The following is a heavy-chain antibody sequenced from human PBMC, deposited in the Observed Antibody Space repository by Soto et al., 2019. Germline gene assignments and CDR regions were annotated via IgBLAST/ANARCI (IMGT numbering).Heavy chain of an antibody. CDR2: IYHSGST. Sequence: TMSLTCDVSGGSLSTGGYAWNWLRQKPGKGREWVVYIYHSGSTYDNPSLKSRVTMSVNRSKNQFSLNLTSVTAADTAVYFCARGHYRYAMDVWGQGTTVTVSS. V-gene: IGHV4-30-2*01. CDR1: GGSLSTGGYA. CDR3: ARGHYRYAMDV. J-gene: IGHJ6*02.